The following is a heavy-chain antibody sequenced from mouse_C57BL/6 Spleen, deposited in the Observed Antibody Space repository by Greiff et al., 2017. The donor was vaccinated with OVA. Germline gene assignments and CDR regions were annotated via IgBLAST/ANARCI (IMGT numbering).Heavy chain of an antibody. CDR1: GYTFTDYY. Sequence: VQLQQSGPVLVKPGASVKMSCKASGYTFTDYYMNWVKQSHGKSLEWIGVINPYNGGTSYNQKFKGKATLTVDKSSSTAYMELNSLTSEDSAVYYCARREGITTETMDYWGQGTSVTVSS. CDR3: ARREGITTETMDY. CDR2: INPYNGGT. V-gene: IGHV1-19*01. J-gene: IGHJ4*01. D-gene: IGHD1-1*01.